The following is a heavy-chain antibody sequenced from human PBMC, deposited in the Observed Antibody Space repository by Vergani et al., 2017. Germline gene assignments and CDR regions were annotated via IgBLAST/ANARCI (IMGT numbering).Heavy chain of an antibody. CDR1: GYTFTSYY. J-gene: IGHJ5*02. CDR2: INPSGGST. CDR3: ARDGFSSAARQPSWFDP. V-gene: IGHV1-46*01. D-gene: IGHD6-6*01. Sequence: QVQLVQSGAEVTKPGASVKVSCKASGYTFTSYYMHWVRQAPGQGLEWMGIINPSGGSTSYAQKFQGRVTMTRDTSTSTVYMELSSLRSEDTAVYYCARDGFSSAARQPSWFDPWGQGTLVTVSS.